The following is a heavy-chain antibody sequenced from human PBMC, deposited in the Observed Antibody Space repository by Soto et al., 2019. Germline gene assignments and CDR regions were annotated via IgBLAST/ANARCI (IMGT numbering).Heavy chain of an antibody. D-gene: IGHD6-13*01. V-gene: IGHV3-49*03. J-gene: IGHJ6*02. Sequence: GGSLKRSCTGFGFPFGDFARHWFGEAPGKGLEWVGFIRSKANGGTTEYAASVRYTFTISRDDSKSIAYLQMNSLKTEDTAVYFCSRADRDSSWYRYYGLDVWGQGTTVTVSS. CDR2: IRSKANGGTT. CDR1: GFPFGDFA. CDR3: SRADRDSSWYRYYGLDV.